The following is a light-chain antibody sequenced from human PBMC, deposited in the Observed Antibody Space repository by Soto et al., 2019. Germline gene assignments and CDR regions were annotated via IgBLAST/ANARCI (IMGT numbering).Light chain of an antibody. J-gene: IGLJ3*02. CDR2: EGS. CDR1: SIDVGNYDL. V-gene: IGLV2-23*01. Sequence: QPVLTQPASVSGSPGQSITVSCTGMSIDVGNYDLVSWYQQHPGKAPKLMIYEGSKRPSGVSNRFSGSNSGNTASLTISGLQTEDEADYYCCSYAAGSSTLVFGGGTKLTVL. CDR3: CSYAAGSSTLV.